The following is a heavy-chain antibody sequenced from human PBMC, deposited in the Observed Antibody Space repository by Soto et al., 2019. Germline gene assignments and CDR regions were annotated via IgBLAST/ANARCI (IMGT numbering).Heavy chain of an antibody. CDR3: ARGRAAYYFDY. J-gene: IGHJ4*02. CDR1: GFTFSSYP. Sequence: GGSLRLSCAASGFTFSSYPMHWVRQAPGKGLEHVSSTSGDGRIMYYLDSVKGRFTISRDNSKNTPYLQMGSLRTEDMAVYYCARGRAAYYFDYWGQGALVTVSS. D-gene: IGHD6-25*01. CDR2: TSGDGRIM. V-gene: IGHV3-64*02.